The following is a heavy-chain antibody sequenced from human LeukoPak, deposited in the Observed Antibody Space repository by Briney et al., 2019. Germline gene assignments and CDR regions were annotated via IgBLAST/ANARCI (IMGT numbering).Heavy chain of an antibody. V-gene: IGHV4-4*07. CDR2: IYRSGST. Sequence: SETLSLTCSVSGGSISSYYWNWIRQPAGTGLEWIGRIYRSGSTNYSPSLKSRISMSIDTSKSQFSLKLSSVTAADTAVYYCAREIVVVTKTAWFDPWGQGTRVTVSS. CDR3: AREIVVVTKTAWFDP. D-gene: IGHD3-22*01. CDR1: GGSISSYY. J-gene: IGHJ5*02.